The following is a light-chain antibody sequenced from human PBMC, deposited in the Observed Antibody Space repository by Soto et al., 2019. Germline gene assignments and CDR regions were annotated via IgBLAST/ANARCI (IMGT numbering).Light chain of an antibody. CDR3: CSYAGSSTFVV. V-gene: IGLV2-23*02. CDR1: SSDVGSYNL. Sequence: QSALTQPASVSGSPGQSFTISCTGTSSDVGSYNLVSWYQQHPGKAPKLMIYEDTKRPSGVSNRFSGSKSGNTASLTISGLQAEDEADYYCCSYAGSSTFVVFGGGTKLTVL. CDR2: EDT. J-gene: IGLJ2*01.